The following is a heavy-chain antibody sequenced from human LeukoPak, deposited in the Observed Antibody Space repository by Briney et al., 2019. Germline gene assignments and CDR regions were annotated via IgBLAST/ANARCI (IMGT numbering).Heavy chain of an antibody. CDR3: ARTNLGYCSGDSCTNWFDP. J-gene: IGHJ5*02. D-gene: IGHD2-15*01. CDR1: GFTFSSYG. V-gene: IGHV3-30*03. CDR2: ISYDGSNK. Sequence: GGSLRLSCAASGFTFSSYGMHWVRQAPGKGLEWVAVISYDGSNKYYADSVKGRFTISRDNSKNTLYLQMNSLRAEDTAVYYCARTNLGYCSGDSCTNWFDPWGQGTLVTVSS.